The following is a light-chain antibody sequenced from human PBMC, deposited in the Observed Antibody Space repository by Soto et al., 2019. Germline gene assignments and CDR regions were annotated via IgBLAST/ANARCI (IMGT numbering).Light chain of an antibody. V-gene: IGKV1-5*01. J-gene: IGKJ4*01. CDR3: QQYDSYSRT. Sequence: MNNSASAVSASIGDRVTITCRASQSINNLLAWYQQKPGKAPKFLIYDVSTLESGVPSRFSGSGSGTEFTLTIISLQPEDFATYYCQQYDSYSRTFGEGTKV. CDR2: DVS. CDR1: QSINNL.